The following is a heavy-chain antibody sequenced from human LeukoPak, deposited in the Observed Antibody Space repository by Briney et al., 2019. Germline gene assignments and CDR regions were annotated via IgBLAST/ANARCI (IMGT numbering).Heavy chain of an antibody. Sequence: PGGSLRLSCAASGFTFSDDYMSWIRQAPGKGLEWVSYISSSGSTIYYADSVKGRFTISRDNAKNSLYLQMNSLRAEDTAVYYCARVERVLYYFDYWGQGTLVTVSS. D-gene: IGHD3-10*01. CDR3: ARVERVLYYFDY. V-gene: IGHV3-11*01. CDR2: ISSSGSTI. J-gene: IGHJ4*02. CDR1: GFTFSDDY.